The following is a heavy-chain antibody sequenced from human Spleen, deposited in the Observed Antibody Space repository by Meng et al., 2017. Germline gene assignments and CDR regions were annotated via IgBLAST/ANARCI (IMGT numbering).Heavy chain of an antibody. Sequence: GHLPQGGAGLLTPSDTLSLTCVVSGGSFSDYYWSWIRQPPGKGLEWIGEINHSGSTNYNPSLESRATISVDTSQNNLSLKLSSVTAADSAVYYCARGPTTMAHDFDYWGQGTLVTVSS. CDR2: INHSGST. D-gene: IGHD4-11*01. J-gene: IGHJ4*02. V-gene: IGHV4-34*01. CDR3: ARGPTTMAHDFDY. CDR1: GGSFSDYY.